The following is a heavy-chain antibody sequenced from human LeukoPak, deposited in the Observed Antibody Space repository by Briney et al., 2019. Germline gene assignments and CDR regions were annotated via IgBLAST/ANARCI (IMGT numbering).Heavy chain of an antibody. Sequence: PGGSLRLSCAASGFTFSSYAMRWVRQAPGKGLEWVSAISGSGGSTYYADSVKGRFTISRDNSKNTLYLQMNSLRAEDTAVYYCAKERGYGSGSYSLIPYFDYWGQGTLVTVSS. CDR1: GFTFSSYA. J-gene: IGHJ4*02. CDR3: AKERGYGSGSYSLIPYFDY. D-gene: IGHD3-10*01. CDR2: ISGSGGST. V-gene: IGHV3-23*01.